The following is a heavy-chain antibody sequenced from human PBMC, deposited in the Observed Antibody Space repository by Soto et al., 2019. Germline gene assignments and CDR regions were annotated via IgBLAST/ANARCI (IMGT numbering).Heavy chain of an antibody. J-gene: IGHJ6*02. CDR1: GGTFSSYT. Sequence: QVQLVQSGAEVKKPGSSVKVSCKASGGTFSSYTISWVRQAPGQGLEWMGRIIPILGILNYAQKFQGRVTITADKSTSTAYMELSSLRSEDTAVYYCARFRGSYGMDVWGQGTTVTVSS. CDR2: IIPILGIL. CDR3: ARFRGSYGMDV. V-gene: IGHV1-69*02. D-gene: IGHD3-10*01.